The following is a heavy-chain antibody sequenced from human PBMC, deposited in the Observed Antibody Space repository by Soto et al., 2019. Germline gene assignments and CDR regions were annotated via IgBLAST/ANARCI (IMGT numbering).Heavy chain of an antibody. V-gene: IGHV3-21*01. J-gene: IGHJ6*02. Sequence: GSLRLSCAASGFTFSSYSMNWVRQAPGKGLEWVSSISSSSSYIYYADSVKGRFTISRDNAKNSLYLQMNSLRAEDTAVFYCARGYYSSNWENGYYYYAMDVWGQGTTVTVSS. CDR2: ISSSSSYI. D-gene: IGHD6-13*01. CDR3: ARGYYSSNWENGYYYYAMDV. CDR1: GFTFSSYS.